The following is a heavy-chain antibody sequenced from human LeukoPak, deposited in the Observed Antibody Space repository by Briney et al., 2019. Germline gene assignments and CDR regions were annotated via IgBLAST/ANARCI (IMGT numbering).Heavy chain of an antibody. CDR3: ARGGDYYDSSGYHYAATH. V-gene: IGHV1-46*01. CDR2: FNPGGGGT. J-gene: IGHJ4*02. Sequence: ASVKVSCKASGYTFTSYYIHWVRQAPGQGLEWMGIFNPGGGGTSYAQKFQGRVTMTMDTSTSTVYMDLSSLRSEDTAVYYCARGGDYYDSSGYHYAATHWGQGTLVTVSS. CDR1: GYTFTSYY. D-gene: IGHD3-22*01.